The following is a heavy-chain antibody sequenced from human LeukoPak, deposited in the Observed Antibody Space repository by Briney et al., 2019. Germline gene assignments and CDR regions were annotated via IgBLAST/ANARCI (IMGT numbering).Heavy chain of an antibody. Sequence: ASVKVSCKASGGTFSSYAISWVRQAPGQGLEWMGWISACNGNTNYAQKLQGRVTMTTDTSTSTAYMELRSLRSDDTAVYYCARDRPYYYGSGSYYNDYWGQGTLVTVSS. D-gene: IGHD3-10*01. CDR3: ARDRPYYYGSGSYYNDY. V-gene: IGHV1-18*01. CDR1: GGTFSSYA. J-gene: IGHJ4*02. CDR2: ISACNGNT.